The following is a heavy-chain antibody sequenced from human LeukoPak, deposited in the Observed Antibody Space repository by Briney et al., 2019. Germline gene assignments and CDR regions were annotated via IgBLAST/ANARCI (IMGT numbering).Heavy chain of an antibody. Sequence: ASVKVSCKASGGTFSSYAISWVRQATGQGLEWMGWMNPNSGNTGYAQKFQGRVTMTRNTSISTAYMELSSLRSEDTAVYYCARVRIAVAAQYFDYWGQGTLVTVSS. J-gene: IGHJ4*02. D-gene: IGHD6-19*01. CDR3: ARVRIAVAAQYFDY. CDR2: MNPNSGNT. V-gene: IGHV1-8*02. CDR1: GGTFSSYA.